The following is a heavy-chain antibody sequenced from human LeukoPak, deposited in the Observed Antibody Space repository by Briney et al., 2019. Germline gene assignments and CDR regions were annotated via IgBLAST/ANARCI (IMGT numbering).Heavy chain of an antibody. V-gene: IGHV4-34*01. CDR3: ARHDSYGINNGFDV. J-gene: IGHJ6*02. CDR2: INHSGST. CDR1: GGSFSGYY. Sequence: SETLSLTCAIDGGSFSGYYWRWIRQPPGKGLEWIGEINHSGSTNYYPSLKSRVTISVDTSKNQFSLKLSSVTAADSAVYFCARHDSYGINNGFDVWGQGTTVTVSS. D-gene: IGHD3-10*01.